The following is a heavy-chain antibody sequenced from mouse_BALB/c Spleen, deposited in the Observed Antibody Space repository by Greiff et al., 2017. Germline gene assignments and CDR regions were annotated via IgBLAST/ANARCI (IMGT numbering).Heavy chain of an antibody. CDR2: IDPENGNT. CDR1: GFNIKDYY. V-gene: IGHV14-1*02. J-gene: IGHJ1*01. CDR3: ARRFHCYGSGYGYWYFDV. Sequence: VQLQQSGAELVRPGALVKLSCKASGFNIKDYYMHWVQQRPEQGLEWIGWIDPENGNTIYDPKFQGKAIITADTSSNTAYLQLSSLTSEDTAVYYCARRFHCYGSGYGYWYFDVWGAGTTVTVSS. D-gene: IGHD1-1*01.